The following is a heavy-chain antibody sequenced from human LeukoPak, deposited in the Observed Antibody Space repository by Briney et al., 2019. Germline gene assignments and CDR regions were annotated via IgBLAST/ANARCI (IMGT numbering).Heavy chain of an antibody. CDR3: ARTGTTGTTSDWFDP. V-gene: IGHV3-30*04. D-gene: IGHD1-1*01. CDR1: GFTFSSYA. CDR2: ISYDGSNK. Sequence: PGGSLRLSCAASGFTFSSYAMHWVRQAPGKGLEWVAVISYDGSNKYYADSVKGRFTISRDNSKNTLYLQMNSLRAEDTAVYCCARTGTTGTTSDWFDPWGQGTLVTVSS. J-gene: IGHJ5*02.